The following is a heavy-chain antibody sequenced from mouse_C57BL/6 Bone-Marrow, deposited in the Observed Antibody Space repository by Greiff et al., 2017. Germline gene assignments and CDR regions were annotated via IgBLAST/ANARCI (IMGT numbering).Heavy chain of an antibody. CDR1: GYAFSSSW. Sequence: QVQLQQSGPELVKPGASVKISCKASGYAFSSSWMNWVKQRPGKGLEWIGRIYPGDGDTNYNGKFKGKATLTADKSSSTAYMQLSSLTSEDSAVYFCARRGLIYYYGSSLLFAYWGQGTLVTVSA. CDR2: IYPGDGDT. J-gene: IGHJ3*01. D-gene: IGHD1-1*01. CDR3: ARRGLIYYYGSSLLFAY. V-gene: IGHV1-82*01.